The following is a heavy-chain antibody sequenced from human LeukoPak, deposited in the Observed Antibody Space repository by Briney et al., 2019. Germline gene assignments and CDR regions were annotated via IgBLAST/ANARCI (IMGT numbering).Heavy chain of an antibody. V-gene: IGHV3-23*01. J-gene: IGHJ4*02. Sequence: GRSLRLSCAASGFTFSSYAMSWVRQAPGKGLEWVSGISGSGTSTYYADSVKGRFTISRDNSKNTLSLQMNSLRAEDTAVYYCAKGGSRFTMVQVDYWGQGTLVTVSS. D-gene: IGHD3-10*01. CDR2: ISGSGTST. CDR3: AKGGSRFTMVQVDY. CDR1: GFTFSSYA.